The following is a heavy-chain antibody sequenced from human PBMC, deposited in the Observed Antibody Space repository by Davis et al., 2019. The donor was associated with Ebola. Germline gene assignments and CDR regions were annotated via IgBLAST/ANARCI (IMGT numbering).Heavy chain of an antibody. CDR3: AKRGYSYGLDY. CDR2: ISYNGSNK. J-gene: IGHJ4*02. Sequence: GESLKISCAASGFTFSSYGMHWVRQAPGKGLEWVAVISYNGSNKYYADSVKGRFTISRDNSKNTLYLQMNSLRAEDTAVYYCAKRGYSYGLDYWGQGTLVTVSS. D-gene: IGHD5-18*01. CDR1: GFTFSSYG. V-gene: IGHV3-30*18.